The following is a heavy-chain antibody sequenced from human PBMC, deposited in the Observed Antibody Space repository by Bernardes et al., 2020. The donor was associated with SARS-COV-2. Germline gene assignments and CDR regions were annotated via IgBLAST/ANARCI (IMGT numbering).Heavy chain of an antibody. D-gene: IGHD6-6*01. CDR3: AKDYSSSSSTDYYYYGMDV. CDR1: GFTLSRYA. Sequence: GSLSPSRAASGFTLSRYAMSWVRPAPGKGLEWVSAISGSGGSTYYADSVKGRFTISRDNSKNTLYLQMNSLRAEDTAVYYCAKDYSSSSSTDYYYYGMDVWGQGTTVTVSS. V-gene: IGHV3-23*01. CDR2: ISGSGGST. J-gene: IGHJ6*02.